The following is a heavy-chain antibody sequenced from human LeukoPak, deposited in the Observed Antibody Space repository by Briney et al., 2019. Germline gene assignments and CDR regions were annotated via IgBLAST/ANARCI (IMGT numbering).Heavy chain of an antibody. CDR1: GGSISSGDYY. Sequence: SPTLSLTCTVSGGSISSGDYYWSWIRQPPGKGLEWIGYIYYSGSTYYNPSLKSRVTISVDTSKNQFSLKLSSVTAADTAVYYCARQPGKYGSGSYPYYYYGMDVWGQGTTVTVSS. V-gene: IGHV4-30-4*01. J-gene: IGHJ6*02. D-gene: IGHD3-10*01. CDR2: IYYSGST. CDR3: ARQPGKYGSGSYPYYYYGMDV.